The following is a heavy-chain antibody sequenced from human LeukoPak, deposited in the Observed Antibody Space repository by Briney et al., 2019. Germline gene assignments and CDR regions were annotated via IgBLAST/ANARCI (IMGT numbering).Heavy chain of an antibody. CDR3: ARDYSGSNAFDI. D-gene: IGHD3-10*01. CDR2: IYTSGST. J-gene: IGHJ3*02. Sequence: SQTLSLTFTVSGGSISSGSYYWSWIRQPAGKGLEWIGRIYTSGSTNYNPSLKSRVTISVDTSKNQFSLKLSSVTAADTAVYYCARDYSGSNAFDIWGQGTMVTVSS. V-gene: IGHV4-61*02. CDR1: GGSISSGSYY.